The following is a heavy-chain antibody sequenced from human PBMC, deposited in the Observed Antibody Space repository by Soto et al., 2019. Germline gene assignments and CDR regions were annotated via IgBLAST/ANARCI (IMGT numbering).Heavy chain of an antibody. D-gene: IGHD2-2*01. CDR1: GLSVSNNY. Sequence: GGSLRLSCAASGLSVSNNYMSWVRQAPGKGLEWVSIIHSGGRTYYADTVRGRFTISRDNSKNTLYLQMDSLRAEDTAVYYCAKGGGGVVVPAAIPYYYYGMDVWGQGTTVTVSS. J-gene: IGHJ6*02. CDR2: IHSGGRT. V-gene: IGHV3-53*01. CDR3: AKGGGGVVVPAAIPYYYYGMDV.